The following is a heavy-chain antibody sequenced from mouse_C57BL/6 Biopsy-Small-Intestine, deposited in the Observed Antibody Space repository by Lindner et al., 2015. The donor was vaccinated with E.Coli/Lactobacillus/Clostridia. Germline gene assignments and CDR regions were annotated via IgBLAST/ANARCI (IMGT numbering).Heavy chain of an antibody. Sequence: VQLQESGPDLVKPGASVKMSCKASGYTFTNYVMHWVKQKPGQGLEWIGYIYPYNDGTKYNERFKGKATLTSDKSSSATYMELSSLTSEDSAVYYCARWYDGDFYYTLDYWGQGTSVTVSS. J-gene: IGHJ4*01. D-gene: IGHD2-13*01. V-gene: IGHV1-14*01. CDR1: GYTFTNYV. CDR2: IYPYNDGT. CDR3: ARWYDGDFYYTLDY.